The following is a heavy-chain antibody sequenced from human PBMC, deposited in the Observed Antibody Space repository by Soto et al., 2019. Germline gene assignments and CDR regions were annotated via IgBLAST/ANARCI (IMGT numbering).Heavy chain of an antibody. CDR2: IYYRSKWLN. D-gene: IGHD5-12*01. J-gene: IGHJ6*03. V-gene: IGHV6-1*02. CDR1: GDSVSRDSAA. CDR3: ARGPWDDVSGHYYIDV. Sequence: QVQLQQSGPGLVKPSQSLSLTCAISGDSVSRDSAAWNWIRQTPSRGLEWLGRIYYRSKWLNTYEVSVNSRITISPDTSKNQFSLQLSSVTPEDTAVYYCARGPWDDVSGHYYIDVWDEGTTVTVSS.